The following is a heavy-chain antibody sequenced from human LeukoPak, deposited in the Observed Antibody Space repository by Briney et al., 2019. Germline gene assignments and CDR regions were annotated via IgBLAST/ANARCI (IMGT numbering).Heavy chain of an antibody. CDR3: ARGSWADFWSGYYTLDYFDY. Sequence: GGSLRLSCVVSGFPFSNYSMNWVRQAPGKGLEWVSYISSTSRSIDYIDSVKGRFTISRDNAKNSLYLQMNSLRAEDTAVYYCARGSWADFWSGYYTLDYFDYWGQGTLVTVSS. D-gene: IGHD3-3*01. CDR2: ISSTSRSI. J-gene: IGHJ4*02. V-gene: IGHV3-21*01. CDR1: GFPFSNYS.